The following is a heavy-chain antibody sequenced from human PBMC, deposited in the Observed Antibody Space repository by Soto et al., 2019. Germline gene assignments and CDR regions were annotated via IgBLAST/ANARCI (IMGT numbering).Heavy chain of an antibody. V-gene: IGHV5-51*01. CDR1: GYSFTNYW. Sequence: PGESLKISCTGSGYSFTNYWIGWVRQMPGKGLEWMGIIYPGDSNTRYSPSFQGQVTISADKSISTAYLQWSSLKASDTAMYFYARQGYCSNTACYTVDYWGQGTLVTVSS. J-gene: IGHJ4*02. CDR2: IYPGDSNT. D-gene: IGHD2-2*02. CDR3: ARQGYCSNTACYTVDY.